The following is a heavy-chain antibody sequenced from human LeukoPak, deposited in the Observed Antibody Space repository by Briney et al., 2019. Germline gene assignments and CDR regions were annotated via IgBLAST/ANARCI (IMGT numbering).Heavy chain of an antibody. V-gene: IGHV3-30*14. J-gene: IGHJ3*02. D-gene: IGHD6-13*01. CDR1: GFTFSSYA. CDR3: GIIAAAGNERRAVGI. CDR2: ISYDGSNK. Sequence: GGSLRLSCAASGFTFSSYAMHWVRQAPGKGLEWVAVISYDGSNKYYADSVKGRFTISRDNSKNTLYLQMNSLRADDTAVYYCGIIAAAGNERRAVGIWGQGTMVTVSS.